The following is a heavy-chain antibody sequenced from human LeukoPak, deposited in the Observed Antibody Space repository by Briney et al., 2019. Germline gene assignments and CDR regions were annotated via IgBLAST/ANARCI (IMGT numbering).Heavy chain of an antibody. D-gene: IGHD3-3*01. CDR3: ARGYDFWSGYPPFDY. Sequence: ASVKVSCKASGYTFTGYYMHWVRQAPGQGLEWMGCINPNSGGTNYAKKFQGRVTMTRDTSISTAYMELSRLRSDDTAVYYCARGYDFWSGYPPFDYWGQGTLVTVSS. J-gene: IGHJ4*02. CDR2: INPNSGGT. CDR1: GYTFTGYY. V-gene: IGHV1-2*02.